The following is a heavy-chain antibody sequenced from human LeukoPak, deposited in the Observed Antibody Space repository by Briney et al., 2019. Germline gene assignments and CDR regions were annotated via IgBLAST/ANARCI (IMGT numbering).Heavy chain of an antibody. CDR3: ARDGKAATDAFDI. CDR2: IIPIFGTA. D-gene: IGHD2-15*01. V-gene: IGHV1-69*13. Sequence: SVKVSCKAPGGTFSSYAISWVRQPPGQGLEWMGGIIPIFGTANYAQKFQGRVTITADESTSTAYMELSSLRSEDTAVYYCARDGKAATDAFDIWGQGTMVTVSS. CDR1: GGTFSSYA. J-gene: IGHJ3*02.